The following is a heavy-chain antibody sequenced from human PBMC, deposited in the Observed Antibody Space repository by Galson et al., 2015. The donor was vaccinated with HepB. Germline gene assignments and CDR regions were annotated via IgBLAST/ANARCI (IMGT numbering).Heavy chain of an antibody. V-gene: IGHV3-11*05. D-gene: IGHD4-17*01. CDR2: ITISSDT. CDR1: GFTFRDYF. J-gene: IGHJ3*02. Sequence: SLRLSCAASGFTFRDYFMIWIRQAPGKGLEWLSYITISSDTYYADSVRGRFTISRDNAQDSLYLQMNSLGADDTAVYYCARDAYGIDIWGQGTMVTVSS. CDR3: ARDAYGIDI.